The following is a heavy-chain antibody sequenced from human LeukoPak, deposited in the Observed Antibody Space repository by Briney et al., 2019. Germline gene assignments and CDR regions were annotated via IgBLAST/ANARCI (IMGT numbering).Heavy chain of an antibody. CDR1: GDSISSNTYY. J-gene: IGHJ4*02. D-gene: IGHD3-22*01. Sequence: SETLSLTCTVSGDSISSNTYYWGWIRQPPGKGLEWIGSIYYSGSTYYNPSLKSRVTISVDTSKNQFSLKLSSVTAADTAVYYCMRHGDYNTIGYWAGGQGTLVTVSS. V-gene: IGHV4-39*01. CDR3: MRHGDYNTIGYWA. CDR2: IYYSGST.